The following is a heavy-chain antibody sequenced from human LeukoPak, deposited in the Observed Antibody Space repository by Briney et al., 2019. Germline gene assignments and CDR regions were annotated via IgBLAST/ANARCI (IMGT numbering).Heavy chain of an antibody. J-gene: IGHJ4*02. CDR2: INPNSGGT. CDR3: ARGPRQRYSDWLLFSGSFEY. D-gene: IGHD3-9*01. Sequence: GASVKVSCKASGYTFTGYYIHWVRQAPGQGLEWMGWINPNSGGTNYAQNFQGRVTLTRDTSVSTAYMELRWLRSDDRAVYYCARGPRQRYSDWLLFSGSFEYWGQGTPVTVSS. V-gene: IGHV1-2*02. CDR1: GYTFTGYY.